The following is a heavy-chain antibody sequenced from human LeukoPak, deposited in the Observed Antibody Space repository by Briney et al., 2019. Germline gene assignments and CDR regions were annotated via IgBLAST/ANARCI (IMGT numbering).Heavy chain of an antibody. CDR2: FNPSGGST. CDR3: ARDSPAAAGGESSGYYPTYYFDY. Sequence: ASVKVSCKSSGSTFTSYYMHWVRQSPGQGLEWMGIFNPSGGSTSNAQKFQGRVTMTRDTSTSTVNMELSSLRSEDTAVYYRARDSPAAAGGESSGYYPTYYFDYWGQGTLVTVSS. CDR1: GSTFTSYY. J-gene: IGHJ4*02. V-gene: IGHV1-46*01. D-gene: IGHD3-22*01.